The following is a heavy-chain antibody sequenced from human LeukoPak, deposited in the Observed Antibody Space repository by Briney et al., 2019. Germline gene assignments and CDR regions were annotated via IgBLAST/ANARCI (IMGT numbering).Heavy chain of an antibody. CDR3: ARDYYDSRGEAFDI. D-gene: IGHD3-22*01. V-gene: IGHV4-59*11. CDR2: IFYVGST. J-gene: IGHJ3*02. CDR1: GDSIGSHY. Sequence: SETLSLTCTVSGDSIGSHYWSWIRQPPGKGLEWIGYIFYVGSTNYNPSLKSRVTISVEKSKNQFSLNLNSVTAADTAVYYCARDYYDSRGEAFDIWGQGTMVTVSS.